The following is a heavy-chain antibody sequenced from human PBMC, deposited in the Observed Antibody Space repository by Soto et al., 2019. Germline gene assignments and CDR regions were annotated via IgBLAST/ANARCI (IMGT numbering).Heavy chain of an antibody. CDR2: IYWDDDK. CDR3: AHRYFDGVRGVIRWFDP. V-gene: IGHV2-5*02. D-gene: IGHD3-10*01. CDR1: GFSLSTSGVG. Sequence: QISLRESGPTLVKPTQTLTLTCTFSGFSLSTSGVGVGWFRQPPGRALEWLALIYWDDDKRYRPSLRSRLPITKDTYKNRVVLTLTNMDPVDTATYYCAHRYFDGVRGVIRWFDPWGQGTLVTVSS. J-gene: IGHJ5*02.